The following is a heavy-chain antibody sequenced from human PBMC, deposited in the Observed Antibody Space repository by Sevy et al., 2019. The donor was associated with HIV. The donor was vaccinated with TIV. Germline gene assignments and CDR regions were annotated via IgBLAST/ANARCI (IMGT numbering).Heavy chain of an antibody. V-gene: IGHV3-66*01. J-gene: IGHJ6*02. CDR2: IYSGGST. Sequence: GGSLRLSCAASGFTVSSNYMSWVRQAPGKGLEWVSVIYSGGSTYYADSVKGRFTISRDNSKNTLYLQMNGLRAGDTAVYYCARALNYYGMDVWGQGTTVTVSS. CDR1: GFTVSSNY. CDR3: ARALNYYGMDV.